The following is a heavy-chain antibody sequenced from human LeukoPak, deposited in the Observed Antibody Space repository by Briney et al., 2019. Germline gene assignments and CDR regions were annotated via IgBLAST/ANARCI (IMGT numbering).Heavy chain of an antibody. V-gene: IGHV3-73*01. CDR1: GFTFSGSA. CDR2: IRSTANGYAT. J-gene: IGHJ4*02. Sequence: GGSLRLSCAASGFTFSGSALHWVRQASGKGLEWVGRIRSTANGYATAYAASVKGRFTISRDNSKNTLYLQMNSLRAEDTAVYYCAKTHFVIGSGSYFFYFDYWGQGTLVTVSS. D-gene: IGHD1-26*01. CDR3: AKTHFVIGSGSYFFYFDY.